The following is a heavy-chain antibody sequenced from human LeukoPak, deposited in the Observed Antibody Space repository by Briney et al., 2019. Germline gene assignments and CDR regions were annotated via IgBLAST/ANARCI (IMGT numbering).Heavy chain of an antibody. CDR2: LHYSGMT. CDR1: GGSISSYF. CDR3: ARAYAELAVSTQRPDAFDI. V-gene: IGHV4-59*01. Sequence: PSETLSLICTVPGGSISSYFWSWIRKPRGKGLEWIGHLHYSGMTKYDPSLRSRVTRSVATSKNQFSPKLSSVTAADTAVYYCARAYAELAVSTQRPDAFDIWGQGTMVTVSS. D-gene: IGHD2-8*02. J-gene: IGHJ3*02.